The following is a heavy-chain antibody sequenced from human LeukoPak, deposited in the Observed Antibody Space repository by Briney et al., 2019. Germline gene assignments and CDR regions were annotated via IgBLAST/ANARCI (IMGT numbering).Heavy chain of an antibody. J-gene: IGHJ4*02. CDR3: TRGDYYDSSGYYYWSPPFDY. Sequence: GASVKVSCKASGCTFTGYYMHWVRQAPGQGLEWMGWINPNSGGTNYAQKFQGRVTMTRDTSISTAYMELSRLRSDDTAVYYCTRGDYYDSSGYYYWSPPFDYWGQGTLVTVSS. D-gene: IGHD3-22*01. V-gene: IGHV1-2*02. CDR2: INPNSGGT. CDR1: GCTFTGYY.